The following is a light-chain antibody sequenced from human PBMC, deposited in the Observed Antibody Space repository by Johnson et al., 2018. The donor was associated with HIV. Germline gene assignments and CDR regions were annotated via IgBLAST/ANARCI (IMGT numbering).Light chain of an antibody. CDR2: ANN. V-gene: IGLV1-51*01. Sequence: QSVLTQPPSVSAAPGQKVTISCSGSSSNIGNNYVSWYQHLPGTAPKLLIYANNKRPSGIPDRFSVSKSGPSATLDITGLQPGDEADYYCGTWDSSLSTSVFGTGTKVTVL. CDR3: GTWDSSLSTSV. J-gene: IGLJ1*01. CDR1: SSNIGNNY.